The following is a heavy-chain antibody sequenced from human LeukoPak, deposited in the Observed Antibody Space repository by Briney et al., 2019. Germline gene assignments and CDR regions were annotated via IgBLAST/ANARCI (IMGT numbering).Heavy chain of an antibody. CDR1: GFTFSSYA. Sequence: GGSLRLSCAASGFTFSSYAMSWVRQAPGKGLEWVSAISGSGGSTYYADSVKGRFTISRDNSKNALYLQMNSLRAEDTAVYCCAKPLRYCSSTSCYVEAGLLDYWGQGTLVTVSS. CDR3: AKPLRYCSSTSCYVEAGLLDY. D-gene: IGHD2-2*01. J-gene: IGHJ4*02. CDR2: ISGSGGST. V-gene: IGHV3-23*01.